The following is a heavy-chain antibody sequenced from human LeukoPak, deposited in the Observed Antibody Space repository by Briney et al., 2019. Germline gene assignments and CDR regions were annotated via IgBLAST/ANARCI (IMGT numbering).Heavy chain of an antibody. V-gene: IGHV4-59*01. CDR2: IYHSGNT. CDR3: ARVGYNSAFDI. D-gene: IGHD5-24*01. CDR1: GGSISTYF. J-gene: IGHJ3*02. Sequence: SETLSFSCAVSGGSISTYFWSWSRQPPGKGLEWIGYIYHSGNTNYNPSLKSRVTISVDTSKNQFSLKLSSVTAADTAVYYCARVGYNSAFDIWGQGTMGNVSS.